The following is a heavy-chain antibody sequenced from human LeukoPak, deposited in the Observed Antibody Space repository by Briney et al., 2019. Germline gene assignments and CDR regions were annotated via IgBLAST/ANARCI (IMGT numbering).Heavy chain of an antibody. J-gene: IGHJ4*02. V-gene: IGHV3-7*01. CDR2: IKKTGSET. CDR1: GFTFSSYS. D-gene: IGHD2-8*02. Sequence: GGSLRLSCAASGFTFSSYSMNWVRQAPGKGLEWVAYIKKTGSETYYVDSVKGRFTITRDNTRNSLFLQMYSLRAEDTAVYFCARDGGWWRFDFWGQGALVTVSS. CDR3: ARDGGWWRFDF.